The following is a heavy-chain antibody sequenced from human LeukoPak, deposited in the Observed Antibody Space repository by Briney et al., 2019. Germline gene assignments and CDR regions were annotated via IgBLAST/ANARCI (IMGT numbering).Heavy chain of an antibody. Sequence: SETLSLTCTVSGDSISNYYWSWVRQPPGMGLEWIGYIYYSGSTNYNPSLKSRVSISADTSKNQFSLKLSSVTAADTAVYYCARDGSGYSSSWLYYWGQGTLVTVSS. CDR3: ARDGSGYSSSWLYY. D-gene: IGHD6-13*01. CDR1: GDSISNYY. V-gene: IGHV4-59*01. CDR2: IYYSGST. J-gene: IGHJ4*02.